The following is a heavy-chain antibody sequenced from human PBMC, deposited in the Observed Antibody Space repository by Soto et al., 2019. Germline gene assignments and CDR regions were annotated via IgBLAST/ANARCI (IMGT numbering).Heavy chain of an antibody. CDR1: GFSFSSNW. Sequence: PGGSLRLCCTASGFSFSSNWMSWVRQAPGKGPEWVANINQDGSGKYCADSVKGRFTISRDNAKNSLYLQMDSLRVEDTALYYCFNVAFGYWGRGTLVTVSS. CDR2: INQDGSGK. V-gene: IGHV3-7*01. J-gene: IGHJ4*02. CDR3: FNVAFGY.